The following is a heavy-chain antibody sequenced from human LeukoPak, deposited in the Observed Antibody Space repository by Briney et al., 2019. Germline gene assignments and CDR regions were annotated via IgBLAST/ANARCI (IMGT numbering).Heavy chain of an antibody. CDR3: AKDGVMITFGGVIVIPGENAFDI. CDR2: ISSSGSTI. D-gene: IGHD3-16*02. V-gene: IGHV3-48*03. CDR1: GFTFSSYG. J-gene: IGHJ3*02. Sequence: PGGSLRLSCAASGFTFSSYGMHWVRQAPGKGLEWVSYISSSGSTIYYADSVKGRFTISRDNAKNSLYLQMNSLRAEDTAVYYCAKDGVMITFGGVIVIPGENAFDIWGQGTMVTVSS.